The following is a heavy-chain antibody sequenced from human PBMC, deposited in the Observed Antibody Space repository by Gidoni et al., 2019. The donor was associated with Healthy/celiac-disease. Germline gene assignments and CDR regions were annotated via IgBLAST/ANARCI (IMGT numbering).Heavy chain of an antibody. J-gene: IGHJ4*02. D-gene: IGHD6-19*01. CDR3: ASVPRSGWGLG. CDR1: GCSISSSSYY. V-gene: IGHV4-39*01. CDR2: IYYSGST. Sequence: QLQLQESGPRLVKPSETLSLTCTVSGCSISSSSYYWGWIRQPPGKGLEWIGSIYYSGSTYYNPSLKSRVTISVDTSKNQFSLKLSSVTAADTAVYYCASVPRSGWGLGWGQGTLVIVSS.